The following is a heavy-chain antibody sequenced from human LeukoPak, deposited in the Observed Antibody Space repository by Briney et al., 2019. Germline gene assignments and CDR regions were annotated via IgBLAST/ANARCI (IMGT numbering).Heavy chain of an antibody. Sequence: GGSLRLSCAAPGFTFDDYTMHWVRQAPGKGLVWVSRINTDGSSTNYADSVKGRFTISRDNAKNTLYLQMNSLRAEDTAVYYCARGLPGHTSSMGYWGQGILVTVPS. J-gene: IGHJ4*02. CDR3: ARGLPGHTSSMGY. D-gene: IGHD6-6*01. V-gene: IGHV3-74*01. CDR2: INTDGSST. CDR1: GFTFDDYT.